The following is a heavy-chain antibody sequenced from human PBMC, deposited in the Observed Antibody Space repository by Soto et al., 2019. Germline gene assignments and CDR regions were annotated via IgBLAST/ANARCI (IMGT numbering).Heavy chain of an antibody. J-gene: IGHJ6*02. D-gene: IGHD1-26*01. Sequence: SETLSLTCTVSGGSISSGDYYWSWIRQPPGKGLEWIGYIYYSGNTYYNPSLKSRVTISVDTSKNQFSLKLSSVTAADTAVYYCARGSPYYYYYGMDVWGQGTTVTVSS. CDR2: IYYSGNT. CDR3: ARGSPYYYYYGMDV. CDR1: GGSISSGDYY. V-gene: IGHV4-30-4*01.